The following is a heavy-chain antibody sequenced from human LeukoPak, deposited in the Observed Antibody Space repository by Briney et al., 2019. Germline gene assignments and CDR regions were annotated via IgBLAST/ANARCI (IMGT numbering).Heavy chain of an antibody. D-gene: IGHD2-21*02. CDR2: ISYDGSNK. V-gene: IGHV3-30-3*01. Sequence: GGSLRLSCAASGFTFSSYAMHWVRQAPGKGLEWVAVISYDGSNKYYADSVKGRFTISRDNSKNTLYLQMNSLRAEDTAVYYCARDTAFDYWGQGTLVTVSS. J-gene: IGHJ4*02. CDR1: GFTFSSYA. CDR3: ARDTAFDY.